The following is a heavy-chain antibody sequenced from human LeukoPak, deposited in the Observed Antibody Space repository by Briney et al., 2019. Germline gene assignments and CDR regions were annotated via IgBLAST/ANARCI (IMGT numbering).Heavy chain of an antibody. D-gene: IGHD3-10*01. CDR1: GGSISSSSYY. CDR3: ARDGWELGDY. V-gene: IGHV4-39*07. Sequence: SETLSLTCTVSGGSISSSSYYWGWIRQPPGKGLEWIGSIYYSGITHYNPSLKSRVTISVDMSTNQFSLRLNSMTAADTAVYYCARDGWELGDYWGQGTLVTVSS. J-gene: IGHJ4*02. CDR2: IYYSGIT.